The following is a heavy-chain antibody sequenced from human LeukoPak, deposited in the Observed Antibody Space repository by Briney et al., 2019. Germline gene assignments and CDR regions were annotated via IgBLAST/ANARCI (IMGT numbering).Heavy chain of an antibody. Sequence: SETLSLTCTVSGGSISSYYWSWIRQPPGKGLEWIGYIYYSGSTNYNPSLKSRVTISVDTSKNQFSLKLSSVTAADTAVYYCASYLGYDILTGYPAGAFDIWGQGTMVTVSS. CDR3: ASYLGYDILTGYPAGAFDI. J-gene: IGHJ3*02. CDR2: IYYSGST. D-gene: IGHD3-9*01. V-gene: IGHV4-59*01. CDR1: GGSISSYY.